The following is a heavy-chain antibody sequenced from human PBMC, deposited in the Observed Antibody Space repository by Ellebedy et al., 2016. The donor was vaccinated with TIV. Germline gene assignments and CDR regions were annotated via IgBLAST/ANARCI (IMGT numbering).Heavy chain of an antibody. J-gene: IGHJ4*02. Sequence: GESLKISCAASGFTLYRNAMHWVRRAPGKGLEWLAVISSDGNNKFYADSVKGRFTVSRDNSKTTLFVEMTSLRVEDTGVYYCARYGVGSGLDYWGQGTLVTVSS. CDR3: ARYGVGSGLDY. CDR2: ISSDGNNK. V-gene: IGHV3-30-3*01. CDR1: GFTLYRNA. D-gene: IGHD6-19*01.